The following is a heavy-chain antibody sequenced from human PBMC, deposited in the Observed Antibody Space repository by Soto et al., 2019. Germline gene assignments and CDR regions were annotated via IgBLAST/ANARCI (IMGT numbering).Heavy chain of an antibody. CDR1: GYPFSRYG. V-gene: IGHV1-18*04. CDR2: VSANNENT. J-gene: IGHJ4*02. D-gene: IGHD1-26*01. CDR3: ARLTWEFETNGPLDY. Sequence: QLEQSGSEVKEPGASVKVSCKASGYPFSRYGISWVRQAPGQGLEWMGWVSANNENTNYAQEFQGRVTMTTDASTSTAYMELRSLRSDDTAVYYCARLTWEFETNGPLDYWGQGTLVTVSS.